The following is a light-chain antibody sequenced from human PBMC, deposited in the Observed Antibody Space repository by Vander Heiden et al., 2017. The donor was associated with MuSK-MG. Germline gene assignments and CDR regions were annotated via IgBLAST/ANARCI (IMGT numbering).Light chain of an antibody. J-gene: IGKJ1*01. Sequence: EIVMAQSRPTLSVSRGERATLSCGARQGVSSHLAWYQQKPGQTPRLLISGASTRATGIPDRCSGSGSGTEFTLTISSLQSEDFAVYYCQQYNNSPWTFGQGTQVEIK. CDR2: GAS. CDR1: QGVSSH. V-gene: IGKV3-15*01. CDR3: QQYNNSPWT.